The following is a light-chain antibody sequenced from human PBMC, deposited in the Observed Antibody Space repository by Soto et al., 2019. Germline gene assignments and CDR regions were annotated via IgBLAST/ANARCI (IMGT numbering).Light chain of an antibody. V-gene: IGKV3-11*01. CDR1: ESVSRY. CDR3: QQRSNWPST. Sequence: EIVLTQSPATLSLSPGNRATLSCRASESVSRYLAWYQQKPGQAPRLLIYDASNRATAIPARFSGSGSGTDFTLTITSLEPEDFAVYYCQQRSNWPSTFGGGTKVEIK. J-gene: IGKJ4*01. CDR2: DAS.